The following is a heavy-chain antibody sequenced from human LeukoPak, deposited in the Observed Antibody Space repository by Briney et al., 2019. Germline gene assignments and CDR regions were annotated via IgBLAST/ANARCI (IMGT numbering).Heavy chain of an antibody. CDR2: IQNDVITK. V-gene: IGHV3-30*02. J-gene: IGHJ4*02. D-gene: IGHD6-19*01. CDR1: GIRFSGSG. Sequence: GGSLRLSCVMSGIRFSGSGMHWLRQAPGKGLEWVAFIQNDVITKNYADSVKGRFTVSRDNSKNTLYLQLNSLRDEDTAVYYCAKSGRSGWYLDYWGQGTLVTVSS. CDR3: AKSGRSGWYLDY.